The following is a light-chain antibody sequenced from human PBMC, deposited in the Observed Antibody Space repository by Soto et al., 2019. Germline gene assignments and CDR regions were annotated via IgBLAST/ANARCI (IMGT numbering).Light chain of an antibody. J-gene: IGLJ2*01. V-gene: IGLV2-14*03. Sequence: QSALTQPASVSGSPGQSITISCTGTSSDIAAYNFVSWYQQHPGKAPKLMLYDVNIRPSGVSNRVSGSKSGNTASLTIAGLQAEDEADYYCTSWTTSTTMIFGGGTKVTVL. CDR3: TSWTTSTTMI. CDR2: DVN. CDR1: SSDIAAYNF.